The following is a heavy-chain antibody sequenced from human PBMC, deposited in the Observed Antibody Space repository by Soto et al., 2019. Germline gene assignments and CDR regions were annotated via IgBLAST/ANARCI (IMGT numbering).Heavy chain of an antibody. D-gene: IGHD6-13*01. CDR2: IKQDGSEK. CDR1: GFTFSSYW. J-gene: IGHJ4*02. CDR3: ARPRAYTAADLSFDY. V-gene: IGHV3-7*01. Sequence: GGSLSLSCAASGFTFSSYWMSWVRQAPGKGLEWVANIKQDGSEKYYVDSVKGRFTISRDNAKNQFSLKLSSVTAADTAVYYCARPRAYTAADLSFDYWGQGTLVTVSS.